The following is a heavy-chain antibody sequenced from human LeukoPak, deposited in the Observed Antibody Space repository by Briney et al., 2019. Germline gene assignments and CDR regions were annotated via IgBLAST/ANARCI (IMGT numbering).Heavy chain of an antibody. CDR2: IQNDGNKK. CDR3: ARDIWDRDYCYFDH. V-gene: IGHV3-30*02. D-gene: IGHD3-3*01. Sequence: GGSLRLSCAGSGFTFRAFGMHWVRQAPGKGLEWVAFIQNDGNKKDYTDSVKGRFIISRDDSKNTVFLQMDSLRAEDTAVYHCARDIWDRDYCYFDHWGQGTPVTVFS. CDR1: GFTFRAFG. J-gene: IGHJ4*02.